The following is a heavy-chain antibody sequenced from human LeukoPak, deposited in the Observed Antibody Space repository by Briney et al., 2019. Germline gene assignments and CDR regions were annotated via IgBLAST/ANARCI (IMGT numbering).Heavy chain of an antibody. D-gene: IGHD6-13*01. CDR1: GFTFSSYS. J-gene: IGHJ4*02. CDR2: ISSSSSYI. Sequence: PGGSLRLSCAASGFTFSSYSMNWVRQAPGKGLEWVSSISSSSSYIYYADSVKGRFTISRDNSKNTLFLQMNSLRADDTAFYYCTREGGASGIDYWGQGTLVTVSS. CDR3: TREGGASGIDY. V-gene: IGHV3-21*04.